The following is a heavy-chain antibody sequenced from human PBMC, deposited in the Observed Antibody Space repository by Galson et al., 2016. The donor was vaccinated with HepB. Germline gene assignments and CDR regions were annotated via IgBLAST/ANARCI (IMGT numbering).Heavy chain of an antibody. V-gene: IGHV3-33*01. CDR3: ARAPGSGSYLFGY. J-gene: IGHJ4*02. CDR1: GFTFSSYG. CDR2: IWNDGSNK. Sequence: SLRLSCAASGFTFSSYGMHWVRQAPGKGLEWVAVIWNDGSNKYYEDSVKGRFTISRDNSKNTLYLQMNSLRAEDTAVYYCARAPGSGSYLFGYWGQGTLVIVSS. D-gene: IGHD3-10*01.